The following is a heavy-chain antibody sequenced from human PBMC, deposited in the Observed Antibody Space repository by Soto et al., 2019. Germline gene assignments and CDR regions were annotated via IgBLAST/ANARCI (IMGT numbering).Heavy chain of an antibody. J-gene: IGHJ4*02. D-gene: IGHD6-13*01. CDR3: AKDTYSSSWYF. Sequence: GGSLRLSCAVSGFTFINYAMTWVRQAPGKGLEWVSSVSNRGSDTYYVDSVKGRFTISRDNSKNTLYLQMNSLRAEDTAVYYCAKDTYSSSWYFWGQGTLVTVSS. V-gene: IGHV3-23*01. CDR1: GFTFINYA. CDR2: VSNRGSDT.